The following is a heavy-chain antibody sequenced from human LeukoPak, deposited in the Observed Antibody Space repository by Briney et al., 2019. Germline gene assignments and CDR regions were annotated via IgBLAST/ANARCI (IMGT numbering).Heavy chain of an antibody. CDR1: GGTFSSYA. CDR3: ASRGYDILTGYPLLGVDV. D-gene: IGHD3-9*01. J-gene: IGHJ6*02. V-gene: IGHV1-69*04. CDR2: MIPILGIA. Sequence: SVKVSCKSSGGTFSSYAISWVRQARGQGVEWMGRMIPILGIANYAQKFQGRVTITADKSTSTAYMELSSLRSEDTAVYYCASRGYDILTGYPLLGVDVWGQGTTVTVSS.